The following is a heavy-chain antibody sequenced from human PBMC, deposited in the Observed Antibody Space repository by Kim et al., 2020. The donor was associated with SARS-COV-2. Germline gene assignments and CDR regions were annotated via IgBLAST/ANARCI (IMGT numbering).Heavy chain of an antibody. Sequence: GGSLRLSCAASGFTFSSYDMHWVRQATGKGLEWVSAIGLAGNTYYAGSVKGRFTISSDNAKDSLYFQMNDLRAGDTAVYYCARNEGPGHHYFYGIDVWGQGTTVTVSS. CDR1: GFTFSSYD. D-gene: IGHD1-1*01. CDR2: IGLAGNT. CDR3: ARNEGPGHHYFYGIDV. V-gene: IGHV3-13*01. J-gene: IGHJ6*02.